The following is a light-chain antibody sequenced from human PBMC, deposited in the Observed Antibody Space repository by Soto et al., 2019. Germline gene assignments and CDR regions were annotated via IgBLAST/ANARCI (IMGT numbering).Light chain of an antibody. CDR3: CSYAGSYTLM. CDR2: DVN. CDR1: SSDVGGYDY. Sequence: QSVLTQPRSVSGSPGQSVTISCTGTSSDVGGYDYVSWYQHHPGKAPKVMIYDVNKRPSGVPDRFSGSKSGNTASLTISGLQAEDEADYYCCSYAGSYTLMFGGGTQLTVL. V-gene: IGLV2-11*01. J-gene: IGLJ3*02.